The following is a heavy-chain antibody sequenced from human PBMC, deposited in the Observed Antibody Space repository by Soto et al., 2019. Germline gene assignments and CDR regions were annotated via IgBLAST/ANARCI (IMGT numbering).Heavy chain of an antibody. CDR2: INSDSGTI. CDR1: GFTFASDN. CDR3: AREAPMDV. J-gene: IGHJ6*02. V-gene: IGHV3-48*02. Sequence: EALLAESGGGLVQPGGSLRLFCGASGFTFASDNMNWVRQGPGKGLEWIAYINSDSGTIYYADSVKGRFTIPRDNAHSSLFLHMNNLRDDDTAVYYCAREAPMDVWGQGTTVIVSS.